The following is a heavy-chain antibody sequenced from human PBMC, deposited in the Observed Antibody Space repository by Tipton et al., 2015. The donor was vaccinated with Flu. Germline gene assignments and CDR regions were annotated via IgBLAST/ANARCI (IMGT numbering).Heavy chain of an antibody. V-gene: IGHV1-18*01. CDR3: VRESEYCSGTGCYIAFNY. CDR1: GYTFTDYG. CDR2: ISAYNGNT. D-gene: IGHD2-2*02. Sequence: QLVQSGAEVKKPGASVKVSCRASGYTFTDYGISWVRQAPGQGLEWMGWISAYNGNTNYAQNLQGRVTMTRDTFTNTAYMELRSLRSDDTAVYYCVRESEYCSGTGCYIAFNYWGQGTLVTVSS. J-gene: IGHJ4*02.